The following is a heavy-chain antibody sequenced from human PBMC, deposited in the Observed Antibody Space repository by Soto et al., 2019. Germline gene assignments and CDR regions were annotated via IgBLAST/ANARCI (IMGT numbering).Heavy chain of an antibody. CDR2: IIPIFGTA. Sequence: GASVKVSCKASGGTFSSYAISWVRQAPGQGLEWMGGIIPIFGTANYAQKFQGRVTITADESTSTAYMELSSLRSEDTAVYYCARDLAVAGXETSTSFFGYYYYGMDVWGQGTTVTVSS. CDR1: GGTFSSYA. J-gene: IGHJ6*02. V-gene: IGHV1-69*13. CDR3: ARDLAVAGXETSTSFFGYYYYGMDV. D-gene: IGHD6-19*01.